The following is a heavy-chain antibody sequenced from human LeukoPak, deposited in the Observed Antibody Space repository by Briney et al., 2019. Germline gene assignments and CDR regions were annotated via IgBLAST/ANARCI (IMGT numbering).Heavy chain of an antibody. D-gene: IGHD3-10*01. V-gene: IGHV4-39*01. CDR2: VSHTGST. CDR1: GASINTSNFY. J-gene: IGHJ5*02. CDR3: ARQGTMTRGGYWLDP. Sequence: SETLSLSCTVSGASINTSNFYWGWIRQPPGKGLESIGSVSHTGSTYSNPSLNSRVTISVDTSKNQFSLKLTSVTAADTAVYFCARQGTMTRGGYWLDPWGQGSLVTVSS.